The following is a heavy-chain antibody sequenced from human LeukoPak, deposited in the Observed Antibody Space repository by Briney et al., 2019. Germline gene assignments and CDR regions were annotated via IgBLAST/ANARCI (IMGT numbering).Heavy chain of an antibody. J-gene: IGHJ4*02. Sequence: GASVKVSCKASGYTFTGYYMHWVRQAPGQGLEWMGMINPSGGSSTYAQKFQGRVTMTRDTSTSTVYMQLSSLSSEDTAIYYCARDFNGDGGYYFDYWGQGTLVTVSS. CDR1: GYTFTGYY. V-gene: IGHV1-46*01. D-gene: IGHD3-10*01. CDR3: ARDFNGDGGYYFDY. CDR2: INPSGGSS.